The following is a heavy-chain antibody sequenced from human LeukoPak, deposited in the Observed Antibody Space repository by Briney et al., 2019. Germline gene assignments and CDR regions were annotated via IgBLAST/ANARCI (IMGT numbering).Heavy chain of an antibody. CDR2: IFYSGST. CDR3: ARARSSWYPFDY. D-gene: IGHD6-13*01. Sequence: SETLSLTCAVSGGSISSSNWWSWVRQPPGKGLEWIGEIFYSGSTNYNPSLKSLIIRPVDKSKNQFSLKLSSVTAADTAVYYCARARSSWYPFDYWGQGTLVTVSS. CDR1: GGSISSSNW. J-gene: IGHJ4*02. V-gene: IGHV4-4*02.